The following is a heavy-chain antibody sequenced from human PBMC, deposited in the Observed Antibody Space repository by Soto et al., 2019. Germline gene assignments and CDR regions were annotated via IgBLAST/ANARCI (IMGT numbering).Heavy chain of an antibody. CDR3: ARSRIAAAGLNWFDP. Sequence: SETLSLTCAVSGGSISSGGYSWSWIRQPPGKGLEWIGYIYHSGSTYYNPSLKSRVTISVDTSKNQFSLKLSSVTAADTAVYYCARSRIAAAGLNWFDPWGQGTLVTVSS. D-gene: IGHD6-13*01. CDR1: GGSISSGGYS. CDR2: IYHSGST. V-gene: IGHV4-30-2*02. J-gene: IGHJ5*02.